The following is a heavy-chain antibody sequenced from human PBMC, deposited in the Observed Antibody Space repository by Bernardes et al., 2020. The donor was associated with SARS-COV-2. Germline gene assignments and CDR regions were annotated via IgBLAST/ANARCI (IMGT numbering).Heavy chain of an antibody. CDR1: GFTFSSYG. CDR2: ISYDGSNK. CDR3: AKDPGHYDFWSGYAAGLRYYYYYGMDV. D-gene: IGHD3-3*01. V-gene: IGHV3-30*18. Sequence: GSLRLSCAASGFTFSSYGMHWVRQAPGKGLEWVAVISYDGSNKYYADSVKGRFTISRDNSKNTLYLQMNSLRAEDTAVYYCAKDPGHYDFWSGYAAGLRYYYYYGMDVWGQGTTVTVSS. J-gene: IGHJ6*02.